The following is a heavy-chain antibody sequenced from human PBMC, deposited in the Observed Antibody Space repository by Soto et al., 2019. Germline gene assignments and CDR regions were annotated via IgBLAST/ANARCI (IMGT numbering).Heavy chain of an antibody. CDR3: ARATDYGDPSYWYFDL. CDR1: GGSVSSGSYY. V-gene: IGHV4-61*01. Sequence: QVQLQESGPGLVKPSETLSLTCTVSGGSVSSGSYYWSWIRQPPGKGLEWIGYIYYSGSTNYTPSLKSRVTISVDTSKNQFSLKLSSVTAADTAVYYCARATDYGDPSYWYFDLWGRGTLVTVSS. J-gene: IGHJ2*01. D-gene: IGHD4-17*01. CDR2: IYYSGST.